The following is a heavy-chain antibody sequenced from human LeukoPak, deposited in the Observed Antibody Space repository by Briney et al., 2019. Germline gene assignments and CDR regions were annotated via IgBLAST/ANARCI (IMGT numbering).Heavy chain of an antibody. Sequence: PGGSLGLSCAASGFTFSSYWMHWVRRAPGKGLVWVSRIKSDGSTNYADSVKGRFTISRDNAKNTVSLQMNSLRAEDTGVYYCARAPSEIGGYYPEYFRHWGQGTLVTVSS. J-gene: IGHJ1*01. CDR2: IKSDGST. CDR3: ARAPSEIGGYYPEYFRH. CDR1: GFTFSSYW. D-gene: IGHD3-22*01. V-gene: IGHV3-74*01.